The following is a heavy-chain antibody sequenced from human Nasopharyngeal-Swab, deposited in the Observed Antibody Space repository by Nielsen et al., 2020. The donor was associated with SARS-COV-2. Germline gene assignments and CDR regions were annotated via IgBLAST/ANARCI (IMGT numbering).Heavy chain of an antibody. D-gene: IGHD6-19*01. J-gene: IGHJ4*02. CDR2: IWYDGSNK. CDR3: ARDSSGWYYFDY. V-gene: IGHV3-33*01. CDR1: GFTFSSYD. Sequence: GESLKISCAASGFTFSSYDMHWVRQAPGKGLEWVAVIWYDGSNKYYADSVKGRFTISRDNSKNTLYLQMNSLRAEDTAVYYCARDSSGWYYFDYWGQGTLVTVSS.